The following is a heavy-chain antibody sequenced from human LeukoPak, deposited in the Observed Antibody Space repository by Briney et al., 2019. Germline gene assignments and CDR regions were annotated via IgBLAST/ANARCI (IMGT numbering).Heavy chain of an antibody. CDR1: GFTFDDYG. J-gene: IGHJ4*02. CDR2: INWNGGTT. V-gene: IGHV3-20*04. Sequence: GGSLRLSCEASGFTFDDYGMTWVRQVPGKGLEWISSINWNGGTTSYADSVKGRFTISRDNDKSSLYLQMNSLRAEDTALYYCARGGYRQLAYFDYWGQGALVTVSS. D-gene: IGHD3-16*02. CDR3: ARGGYRQLAYFDY.